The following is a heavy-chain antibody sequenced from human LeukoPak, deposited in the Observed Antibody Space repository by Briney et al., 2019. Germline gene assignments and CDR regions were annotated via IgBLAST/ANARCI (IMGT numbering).Heavy chain of an antibody. V-gene: IGHV1-69*13. CDR2: IIPIFGTA. D-gene: IGHD2-15*01. CDR3: AIPSARVSISDIVVVVAAKVPRYFDL. Sequence: SVKASCKASGGTFSSYAISWVRQVPGQGLEWMGGIIPIFGTANYAQKFQGRVTITADESTSTAYMELSSLRSEDTAVYYCAIPSARVSISDIVVVVAAKVPRYFDLWGRGTLVTVSS. J-gene: IGHJ2*01. CDR1: GGTFSSYA.